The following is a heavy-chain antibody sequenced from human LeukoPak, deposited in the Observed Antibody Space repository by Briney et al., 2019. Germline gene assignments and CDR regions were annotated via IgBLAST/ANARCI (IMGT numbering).Heavy chain of an antibody. J-gene: IGHJ4*02. Sequence: PSETLSLTCIVYGMSLTDFQWGWIRQSPGKGLEWIGEINASGRTNYNSSLKTSVFISRDTSKRQFSLNLTPVTAADTALYYCARGDWGGYFDYWGQGIQVTVSS. V-gene: IGHV4-34*01. CDR1: GMSLTDFQ. CDR2: INASGRT. CDR3: ARGDWGGYFDY. D-gene: IGHD3-16*01.